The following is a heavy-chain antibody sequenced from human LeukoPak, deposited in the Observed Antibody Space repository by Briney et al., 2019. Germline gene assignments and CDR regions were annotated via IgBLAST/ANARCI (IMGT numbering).Heavy chain of an antibody. Sequence: GQSLKISCEGSTYNFTTFWIGWVRQMPGKGPEWMGIINPSDSYTKYSPSFQGRVTISADKSIDTAYLQWSSLKASDTAIYYCARHGPLEMATTDIDYWGQGTLVTVSS. CDR2: INPSDSYT. D-gene: IGHD5-24*01. V-gene: IGHV5-51*01. J-gene: IGHJ4*02. CDR3: ARHGPLEMATTDIDY. CDR1: TYNFTTFW.